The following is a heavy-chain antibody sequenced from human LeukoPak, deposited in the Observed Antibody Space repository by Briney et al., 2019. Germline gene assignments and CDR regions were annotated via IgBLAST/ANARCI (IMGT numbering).Heavy chain of an antibody. J-gene: IGHJ4*02. Sequence: GGSLRLSCAGSGFTFSGSAMHWVRQASGKGLEWVGRIRSKANNYATTYAALVTARFIISRDDSKNTAYLQMNSLRAEDTAVYYCARGISGSYSWGDYWGQGTLVTVSS. CDR3: ARGISGSYSWGDY. V-gene: IGHV3-73*01. D-gene: IGHD1-26*01. CDR1: GFTFSGSA. CDR2: IRSKANNYAT.